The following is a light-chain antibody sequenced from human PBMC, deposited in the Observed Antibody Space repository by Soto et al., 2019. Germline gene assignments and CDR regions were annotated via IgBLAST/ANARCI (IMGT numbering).Light chain of an antibody. V-gene: IGKV1-39*01. J-gene: IGKJ1*01. Sequence: DIPMTQSPSSLSASVGDRVTITCRASQSISSYLNWYQQKPGKAPKLLLYAASSLQSGVPSRFSGSGSGTDFTLTISSLQPEDYATFFCQQSYSTPVEFGQGTKVEIK. CDR3: QQSYSTPVE. CDR2: AAS. CDR1: QSISSY.